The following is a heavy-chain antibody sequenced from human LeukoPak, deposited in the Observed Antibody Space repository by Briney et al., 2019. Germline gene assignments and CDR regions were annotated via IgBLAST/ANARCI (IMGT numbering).Heavy chain of an antibody. J-gene: IGHJ5*02. D-gene: IGHD2-2*01. Sequence: PSETLSLTCAVSGYSISSGYYWGWIRQPPGKGLEWIGSIYHSGSTYYNPSLKSRVTISVDTSKNQFSLKLSSVTAADTAVYYCARDLADTYCSSTSCYGRWFDPWGQGTLVTVSS. CDR1: GYSISSGYY. CDR2: IYHSGST. CDR3: ARDLADTYCSSTSCYGRWFDP. V-gene: IGHV4-38-2*02.